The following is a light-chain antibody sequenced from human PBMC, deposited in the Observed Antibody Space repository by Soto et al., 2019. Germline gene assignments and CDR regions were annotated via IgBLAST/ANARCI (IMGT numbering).Light chain of an antibody. CDR2: DTS. CDR3: QQRSNRPAT. CDR1: QSVSSY. V-gene: IGKV3-11*01. J-gene: IGKJ1*01. Sequence: EIVLTQSPATLSLSPGETPTLSCRASQSVSSYLAWYQQKPGQAPRLLIYDTSNKATGIPARFIRSGSGTDLTVTISSLDPEAFAVQYCQQRSNRPATFGQGTKVESK.